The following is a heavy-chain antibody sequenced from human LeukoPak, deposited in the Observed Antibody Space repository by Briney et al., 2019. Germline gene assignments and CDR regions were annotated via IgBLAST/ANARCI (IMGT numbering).Heavy chain of an antibody. CDR1: GGSISSGGYY. D-gene: IGHD1-26*01. J-gene: IGHJ4*02. CDR2: IYYSGST. Sequence: ASQTLSLTCTVSGGSISSGGYYWSWIRQHPGKGLEWIGYIYYSGSTYYNPSLKSRVTISVDTSKNQFSLKLSSVTAADTAVYYWAGDKRGVGGIDYWGQGTLVTVSS. V-gene: IGHV4-31*03. CDR3: AGDKRGVGGIDY.